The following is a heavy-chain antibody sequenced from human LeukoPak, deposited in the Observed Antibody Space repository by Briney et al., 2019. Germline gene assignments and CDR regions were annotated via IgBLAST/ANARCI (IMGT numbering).Heavy chain of an antibody. D-gene: IGHD6-13*01. Sequence: ASVKVSCKASGYTFTAYYMHWVRQAPGQGLGWMGWISDYNTNYEQKFQGRVTMTTDTSTSTAYMELRSLRSDDTAVYYCARGLAIAEFFDYWGQGTLVTVSS. CDR3: ARGLAIAEFFDY. CDR1: GYTFTAYY. CDR2: ISDYNT. V-gene: IGHV1-18*04. J-gene: IGHJ4*02.